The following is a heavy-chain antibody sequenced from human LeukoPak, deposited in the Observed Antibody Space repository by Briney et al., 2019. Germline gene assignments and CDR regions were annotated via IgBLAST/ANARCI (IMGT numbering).Heavy chain of an antibody. CDR1: GFTFSSYA. CDR3: AKIAVPRTAAAGIDY. CDR2: ISGSGGST. V-gene: IGHV3-23*01. J-gene: IGHJ4*02. Sequence: GGSLRLSCAASGFTFSSYAMSWVRQAPGKGLEWVSAISGSGGSTYYADSVKGRFTISRDNFKNTLYLQMNSLRAEDTAVYYCAKIAVPRTAAAGIDYWGQGTLVTVSS. D-gene: IGHD6-13*01.